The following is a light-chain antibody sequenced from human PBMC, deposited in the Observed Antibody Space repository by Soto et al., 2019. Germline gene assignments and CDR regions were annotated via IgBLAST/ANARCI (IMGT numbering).Light chain of an antibody. CDR1: QSVSSSY. J-gene: IGKJ4*01. CDR2: GAS. CDR3: QQYGSSPPLT. Sequence: EIVLTQSPGTLSLSPGERATLSCRASQSVSSSYLAWYQQKPVQAPRLLIYGASSSATGIPDRFSGSGSGTDFTLTISRLEPEDFAVYYCQQYGSSPPLTFGGGTKLEIK. V-gene: IGKV3-20*01.